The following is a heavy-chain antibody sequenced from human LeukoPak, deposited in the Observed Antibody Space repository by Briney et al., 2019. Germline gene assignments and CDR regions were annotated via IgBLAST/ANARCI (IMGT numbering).Heavy chain of an antibody. J-gene: IGHJ4*02. CDR3: VKEAVTPHFDY. D-gene: IGHD6-19*01. Sequence: GGSLRLSCAASGFTFSTYAVNWVRQAPGKGLEWVSAISSSGGTTYYADSVKGRFGISRDNSKNTLYLQMNSLRAEDTAVYYCVKEAVTPHFDYWGQGTLVTVSS. CDR2: ISSSGGTT. CDR1: GFTFSTYA. V-gene: IGHV3-23*01.